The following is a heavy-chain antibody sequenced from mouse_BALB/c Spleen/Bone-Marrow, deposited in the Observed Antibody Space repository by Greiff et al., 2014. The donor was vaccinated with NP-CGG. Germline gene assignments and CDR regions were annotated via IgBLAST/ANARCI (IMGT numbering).Heavy chain of an antibody. CDR1: GFTFSSFG. V-gene: IGHV5-17*02. Sequence: EVKLVESGGGLVQPGGSRKLSCAASGFTFSSFGMHWVRQAPEKGLEWVAYISSGSSTIYYADTVKGRFTISRDNPKNTLFLQMTSLWSEDTAMYYCARDVPLYDVGYFDYWGQGTTLTVSS. D-gene: IGHD2-14*01. CDR2: ISSGSSTI. CDR3: ARDVPLYDVGYFDY. J-gene: IGHJ2*01.